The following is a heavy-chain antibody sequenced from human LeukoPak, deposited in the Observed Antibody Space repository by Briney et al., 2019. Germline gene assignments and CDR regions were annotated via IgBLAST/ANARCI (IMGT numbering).Heavy chain of an antibody. D-gene: IGHD3-10*01. V-gene: IGHV4-34*01. J-gene: IGHJ5*02. CDR2: INHSGST. Sequence: SETLSLTCAVYGGSFSGYYWSWIRQPPGKGLEWIGEINHSGSTNYNPSLKSRATISVDTSKNQFSLKLSSVTAADTAVYYCARRGHRVLWFGELSRVVWFDPWGQGTLVTVSS. CDR1: GGSFSGYY. CDR3: ARRGHRVLWFGELSRVVWFDP.